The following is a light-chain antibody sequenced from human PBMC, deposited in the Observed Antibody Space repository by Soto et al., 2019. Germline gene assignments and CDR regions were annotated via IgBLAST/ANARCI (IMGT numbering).Light chain of an antibody. V-gene: IGLV2-14*01. CDR3: SSYTGAYTLV. Sequence: QSALAQPASVSGSPGQSIAISCTGTSSDVGAYNYVSWYQQHPGKASKLIVHEVSDRPSGVSDRFSGSKSGNTASLTISGLQAEDEADYYCSSYTGAYTLVFGTGTKVTVL. CDR2: EVS. CDR1: SSDVGAYNY. J-gene: IGLJ1*01.